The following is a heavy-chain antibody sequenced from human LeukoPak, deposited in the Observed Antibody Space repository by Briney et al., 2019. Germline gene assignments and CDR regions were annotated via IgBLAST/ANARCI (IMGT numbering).Heavy chain of an antibody. CDR3: ARDERVRGGNSGYFDY. V-gene: IGHV1-18*01. Sequence: GASVKVSCKTSGYSFATYGISWVRQAPGQGLEWTGWISGYNGDTKHVQKLQGRVTMTTDTSTSTTYLELRSLTSDDAAMYYCARDERVRGGNSGYFDYWGQGTLITVSS. CDR2: ISGYNGDT. CDR1: GYSFATYG. J-gene: IGHJ4*02. D-gene: IGHD4-23*01.